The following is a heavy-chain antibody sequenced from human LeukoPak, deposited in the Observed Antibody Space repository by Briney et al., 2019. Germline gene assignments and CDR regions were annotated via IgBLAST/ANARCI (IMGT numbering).Heavy chain of an antibody. CDR2: IYYSGST. CDR3: ARSYLGGWYYFDY. J-gene: IGHJ4*02. V-gene: IGHV4-59*12. Sequence: SETLSLTCTVSGGSITSYYWSWIRQPPGKGLEWIGYIYYSGSTIYNPSLKSRVTISVDTSKNQFSLKLSSVTAADTAVYYCARSYLGGWYYFDYWGQGTLVTVSS. D-gene: IGHD6-19*01. CDR1: GGSITSYY.